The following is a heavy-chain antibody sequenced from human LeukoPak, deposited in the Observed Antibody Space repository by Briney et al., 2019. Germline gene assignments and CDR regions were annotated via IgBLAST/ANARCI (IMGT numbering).Heavy chain of an antibody. D-gene: IGHD2-2*01. J-gene: IGHJ5*02. CDR3: ARDLIGKLGYCSSTSCHPPINWFDP. Sequence: SETLSLTCTVSGGSISSYYWSWIRQPPGKGLEWIGYIYYSGSTNYNPSLKSRVTISVDTSKNQFSLKLSSVTAADTAVYYCARDLIGKLGYCSSTSCHPPINWFDPWGQGTLVTVSS. CDR2: IYYSGST. CDR1: GGSISSYY. V-gene: IGHV4-59*01.